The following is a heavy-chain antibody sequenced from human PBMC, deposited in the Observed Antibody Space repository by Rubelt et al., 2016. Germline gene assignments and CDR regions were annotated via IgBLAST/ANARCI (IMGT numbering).Heavy chain of an antibody. V-gene: IGHV1-69*09. D-gene: IGHD3-3*01. CDR1: GGTFSSYA. CDR3: ARADFWMADIPGDYYYGMDV. J-gene: IGHJ6*02. CDR2: IIPILGIA. Sequence: QVQLVQSGAEVKKPGSSVKVSCKASGGTFSSYAISWVRQAPGQGLEWMGRIIPILGIANYAQKFQGRVTITADKSTSTAYMELSSLRSEDTAVYYCARADFWMADIPGDYYYGMDVWGQGTTVTVSS.